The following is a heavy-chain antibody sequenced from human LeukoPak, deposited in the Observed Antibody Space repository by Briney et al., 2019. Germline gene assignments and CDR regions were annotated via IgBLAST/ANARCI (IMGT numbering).Heavy chain of an antibody. J-gene: IGHJ4*02. CDR2: IYSSGT. CDR1: GGSISSSSYY. CDR3: ARGVWFGELREVY. V-gene: IGHV4-39*07. D-gene: IGHD3-10*01. Sequence: SETLSLTCTVSGGSISSSSYYWGWIRQPPGKGLEWIGRIYSSGTDYNPSLKSRVTMSADTSRNQVSLTLSSVSAADTAVYYCARGVWFGELREVYWGQGTLVTVSS.